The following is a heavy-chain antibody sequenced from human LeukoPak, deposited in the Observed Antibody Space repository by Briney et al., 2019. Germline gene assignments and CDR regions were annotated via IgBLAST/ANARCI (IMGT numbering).Heavy chain of an antibody. CDR3: ARGYSSDN. J-gene: IGHJ4*02. V-gene: IGHV3-66*01. CDR1: GFTFSTYA. D-gene: IGHD2-21*01. CDR2: IYSGGST. Sequence: PGGSLRLSCAASGFTFSTYAMHWVRQAPGKGLEWVSVIYSGGSTYYADSVKGRFTISRDNSKNTLNLQMNSLRAEDAAVYYCARGYSSDNWGQGTLVTVSS.